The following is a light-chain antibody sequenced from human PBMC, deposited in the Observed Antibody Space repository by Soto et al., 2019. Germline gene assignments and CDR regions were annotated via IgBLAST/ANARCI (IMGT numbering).Light chain of an antibody. CDR1: QGISND. CDR2: DAF. V-gene: IGKV1-16*02. Sequence: DVQMTQSPSSLSASVLDRVTLTFLASQGISNDLAWFQQKPGKAPKSLIYDAFSLQSGVPSKFSGSGSGTDFTLTISSLQPEDFATYYCQKYNTYPITCGKGQRREIK. J-gene: IGKJ5*01. CDR3: QKYNTYPIT.